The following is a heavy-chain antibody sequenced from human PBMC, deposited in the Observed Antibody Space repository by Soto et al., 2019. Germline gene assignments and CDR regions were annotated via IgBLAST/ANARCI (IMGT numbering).Heavy chain of an antibody. V-gene: IGHV1-69*13. J-gene: IGHJ4*02. CDR2: IIPMFGTA. CDR3: ARDTGTTPRKWYFDY. Sequence: SVKVSCKASGGTFSSYALTWVRQAPGQGLEWMGGIIPMFGTANYAQKFQGRVTITADESTTTAYMELSSLRSEDTAIYFCARDTGTTPRKWYFDYWGQGTLVTVS. D-gene: IGHD1-1*01. CDR1: GGTFSSYA.